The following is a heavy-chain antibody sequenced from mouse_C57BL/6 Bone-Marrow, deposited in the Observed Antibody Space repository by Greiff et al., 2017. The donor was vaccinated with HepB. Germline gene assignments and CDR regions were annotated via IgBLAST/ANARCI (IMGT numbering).Heavy chain of an antibody. CDR2: ISSGGDYI. CDR3: TRFYYSISHWYFGV. CDR1: GFTFSSYA. D-gene: IGHD2-5*01. Sequence: EVKLMESGEGLVKPGGSLKLSCAASGFTFSSYAMSWVRQTPEKRLEWVAYISSGGDYIYYADTVKGRFTISRDNARNTLYLQMSSLKSEDTAMYYCTRFYYSISHWYFGVWGTVTTVTVSS. V-gene: IGHV5-9-1*02. J-gene: IGHJ1*03.